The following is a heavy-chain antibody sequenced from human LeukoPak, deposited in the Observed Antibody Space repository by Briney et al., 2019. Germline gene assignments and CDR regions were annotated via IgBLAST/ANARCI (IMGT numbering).Heavy chain of an antibody. V-gene: IGHV3-66*01. CDR3: ARCSPLRDSSAESHDAFDI. CDR1: GFTFVNYV. CDR2: IYSGGST. Sequence: GGSLRLSCAASGFTFVNYVMSWVRQAPGKGLEWVSVIYSGGSTYYADSVKGRFTISRDNSKNTLYLQMNSLRAEDTAVYYCARCSPLRDSSAESHDAFDIWGQGTMVTVSS. J-gene: IGHJ3*02. D-gene: IGHD3-22*01.